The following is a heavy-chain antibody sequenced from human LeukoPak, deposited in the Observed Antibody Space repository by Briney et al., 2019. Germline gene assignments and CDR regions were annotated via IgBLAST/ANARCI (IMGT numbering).Heavy chain of an antibody. CDR3: AKGYIDY. J-gene: IGHJ4*02. Sequence: GGSLRLSCAASGFTPSRYAISWVRQAPGKGLEWVSTFSGSSSKTYYADSVKGRFTISRDNSKNTLYLQMNSLRAEDTAVYYCAKGYIDYWGQGALVTVSS. V-gene: IGHV3-23*01. CDR2: FSGSSSKT. CDR1: GFTPSRYA.